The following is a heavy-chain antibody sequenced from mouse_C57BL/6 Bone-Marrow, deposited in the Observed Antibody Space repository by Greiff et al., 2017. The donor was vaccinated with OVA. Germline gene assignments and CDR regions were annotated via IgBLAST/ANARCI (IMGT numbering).Heavy chain of an antibody. CDR3: AKNSKIYYYGSSYVDWYFDV. V-gene: IGHV5-17*01. CDR1: GFTFSDYG. D-gene: IGHD1-1*01. CDR2: ISSGSSTI. J-gene: IGHJ1*03. Sequence: EVKLVESGGGLVKPGGSLKLSCAASGFTFSDYGMHWVRQAPEKGLEWVAYISSGSSTIYYADTVKGRFTISRDNAKNTLFLQMTSLRSEDTAMYYCAKNSKIYYYGSSYVDWYFDVWGTGTTVTVSS.